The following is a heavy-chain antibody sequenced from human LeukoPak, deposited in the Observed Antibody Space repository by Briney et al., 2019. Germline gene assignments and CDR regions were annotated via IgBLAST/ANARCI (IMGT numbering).Heavy chain of an antibody. CDR2: INHSGST. J-gene: IGHJ6*01. D-gene: IGHD1-26*01. CDR3: ARDRVGATSDHYYYYGMDV. Sequence: PSETLSLTCAVYGGSFSGYYWSWIRQPPGKGLEWIGEINHSGSTNYNPSLKSRVTISVDTSKNQFSLKLSSVTTADTAVYYCARDRVGATSDHYYYYGMDVWGQGTTVTVSS. V-gene: IGHV4-34*01. CDR1: GGSFSGYY.